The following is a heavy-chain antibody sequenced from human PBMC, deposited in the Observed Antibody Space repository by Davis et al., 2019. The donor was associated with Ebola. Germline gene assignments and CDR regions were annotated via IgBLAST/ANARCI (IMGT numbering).Heavy chain of an antibody. V-gene: IGHV4-39*07. Sequence: MPGGSLRLSCTVSGGSINSRSYYWAWVRQPPGKGLEYIASLSYDGSTYYHPSLKSRVTISVDTSKNQFSLKLSSVTAADTAVYYCARGDSYYDPSGYYAGPEAPDHWGQGTLVSVSS. J-gene: IGHJ4*02. CDR2: LSYDGST. CDR3: ARGDSYYDPSGYYAGPEAPDH. CDR1: GGSINSRSYY. D-gene: IGHD3-22*01.